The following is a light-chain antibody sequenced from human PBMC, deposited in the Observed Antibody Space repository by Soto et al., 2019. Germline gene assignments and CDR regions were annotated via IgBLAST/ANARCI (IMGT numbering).Light chain of an antibody. V-gene: IGKV3-20*01. Sequence: IVFPQLPGTVSFSTGERATLSCRASQIVSSDYLAWYQQKPGQTPKVLIYRGSSRATGIPDRFSGSGSGTDFTLTISRLEPEDFAVYNCQQYGNSPITFGQGTRLEN. J-gene: IGKJ5*01. CDR2: RGS. CDR1: QIVSSDY. CDR3: QQYGNSPIT.